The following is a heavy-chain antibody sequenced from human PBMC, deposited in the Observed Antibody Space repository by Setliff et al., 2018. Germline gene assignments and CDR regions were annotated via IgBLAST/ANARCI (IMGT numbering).Heavy chain of an antibody. CDR3: TRDQDYYGMDV. V-gene: IGHV3-33*01. Sequence: PGGSLRLSCAASGFTFSSYGMHWVRQAPGKGLEWVAVIWYDGSNKYYADSVKGRFTISRDNSKNTLYLQMNSLRAEDTAVYHCTRDQDYYGMDVWGQGTTVTVSS. CDR1: GFTFSSYG. J-gene: IGHJ6*02. CDR2: IWYDGSNK.